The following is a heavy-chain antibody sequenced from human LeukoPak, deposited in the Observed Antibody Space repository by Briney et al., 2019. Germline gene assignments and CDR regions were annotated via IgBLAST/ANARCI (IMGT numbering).Heavy chain of an antibody. D-gene: IGHD6-19*01. CDR1: GFSSSAHT. Sequence: PGGSLRLSCEASGFSSSAHTMNWVRQAPGKGLEWVSSIDISSSYIYYADSMKGRFSISRDNAKNSLYLQMSSLRAEDTAVYYCAREGQGAWYWFDLWGQGTRVTVSS. J-gene: IGHJ5*02. CDR3: AREGQGAWYWFDL. V-gene: IGHV3-21*01. CDR2: IDISSSYI.